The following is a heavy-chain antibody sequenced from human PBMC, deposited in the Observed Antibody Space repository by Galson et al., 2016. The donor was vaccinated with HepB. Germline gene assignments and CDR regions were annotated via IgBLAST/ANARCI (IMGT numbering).Heavy chain of an antibody. J-gene: IGHJ4*02. V-gene: IGHV4-59*08. CDR2: ISYSENI. CDR3: VREIGGGSFDS. Sequence: SETLSLTCTVSDASIVSDSWSWIRQPPGMGLEWVGNISYSENINYNPYLKSRATISIDTSKNHLSLKLTSVTVADTAVYFCVREIGGGSFDSWGQGTLVTVST. CDR1: DASIVSDS. D-gene: IGHD3-10*01.